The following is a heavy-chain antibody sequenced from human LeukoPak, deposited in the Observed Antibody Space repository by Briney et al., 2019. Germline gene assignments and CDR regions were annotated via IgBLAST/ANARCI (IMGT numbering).Heavy chain of an antibody. CDR3: AKEPRDCTGGTCYSVGGYYFHY. CDR1: GFTFSIYA. CDR2: ISGSGGST. D-gene: IGHD2-15*01. Sequence: PGGSLRLSCAASGFTFSIYAMSWVRQAPGKGREWVSAISGSGGSTYYADSVKGRFTISRDNSKNTLYLQMNSLRAEDTAVYYCAKEPRDCTGGTCYSVGGYYFHYCGQGTLVTVSS. J-gene: IGHJ4*02. V-gene: IGHV3-23*01.